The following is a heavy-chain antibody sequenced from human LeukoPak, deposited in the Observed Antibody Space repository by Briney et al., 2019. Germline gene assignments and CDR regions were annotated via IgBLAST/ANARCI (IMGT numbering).Heavy chain of an antibody. CDR2: VYISGST. J-gene: IGHJ4*02. CDR1: GASINSHY. D-gene: IGHD2-15*01. Sequence: PSETLSLTCTVSGASINSHYWSWIRQPAGKGLEWIGRVYISGSTNYNSSLQSRVTMSVDTSKNQFSLKLSSVTAADTAVYYCARALNPLPGTYYFDYWGQGTLVTVSS. CDR3: ARALNPLPGTYYFDY. V-gene: IGHV4-4*07.